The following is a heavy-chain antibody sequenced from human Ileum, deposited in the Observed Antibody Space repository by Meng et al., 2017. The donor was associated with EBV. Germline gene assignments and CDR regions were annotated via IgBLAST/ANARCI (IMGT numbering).Heavy chain of an antibody. CDR1: GYSISTTNW. CDR2: IYYSGTT. J-gene: IGHJ4*02. D-gene: IGHD1-26*01. V-gene: IGHV4-28*01. CDR3: ARNSESGSYIDY. Sequence: VQVQAPAPGLGKPSATLSLTCAVSGYSISTTNWWGWIRQPPGKGLEWIGHIYYSGTTYNNPSLKSRVTMSIDPSKNQFSLKLSSVTAVDTAVYYCARNSESGSYIDYWGLGTLVTVSS.